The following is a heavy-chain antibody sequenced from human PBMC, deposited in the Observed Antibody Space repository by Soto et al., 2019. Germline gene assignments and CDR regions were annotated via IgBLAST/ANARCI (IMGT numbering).Heavy chain of an antibody. Sequence: EVQLLESGGGLVQPGGSLRLSCAASGFTFSSYAMSWVRQAPGKGLAWVSAISGSGGSTYYADSVKGRFTISRDNSKNTLYLQMNSLRAEDTAVYYCAKDRDSGYDYHNYWGQGTLVTVSS. J-gene: IGHJ4*02. CDR2: ISGSGGST. CDR3: AKDRDSGYDYHNY. CDR1: GFTFSSYA. D-gene: IGHD5-12*01. V-gene: IGHV3-23*01.